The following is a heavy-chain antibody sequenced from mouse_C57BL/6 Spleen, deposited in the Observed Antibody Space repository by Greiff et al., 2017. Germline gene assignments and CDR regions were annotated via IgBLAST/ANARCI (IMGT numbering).Heavy chain of an antibody. CDR3: AREDYYYGSSGGYAMDY. Sequence: VKLMESGAELARPGASVKLSCKASGYTFTSYGISWVKQRTGQGLEWIGEIYPRSGNTYYNEKFKGKATLTADKSSSTAYMELRSLTSEDSAVYFCAREDYYYGSSGGYAMDYWGQGTSVTVSS. CDR2: IYPRSGNT. V-gene: IGHV1-81*01. CDR1: GYTFTSYG. D-gene: IGHD1-1*01. J-gene: IGHJ4*01.